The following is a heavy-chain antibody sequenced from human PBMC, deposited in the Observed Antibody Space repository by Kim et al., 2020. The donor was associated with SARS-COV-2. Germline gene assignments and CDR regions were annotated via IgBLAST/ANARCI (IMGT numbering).Heavy chain of an antibody. CDR3: AGMYYYGSGSYP. V-gene: IGHV6-1*01. J-gene: IGHJ5*02. D-gene: IGHD3-10*01. Sequence: NDYAESVKSRITITPDTSKNQFSLQLNAVTPEDTAVYYCAGMYYYGSGSYPWGQGTLVTVSS. CDR2: N.